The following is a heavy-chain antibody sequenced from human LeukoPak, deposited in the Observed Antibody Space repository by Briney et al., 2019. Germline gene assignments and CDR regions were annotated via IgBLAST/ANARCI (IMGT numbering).Heavy chain of an antibody. J-gene: IGHJ4*02. CDR2: IKQDGSEK. CDR1: GFSFSRYW. V-gene: IGHV3-7*01. Sequence: PGGSLRLSCAASGFSFSRYWMSWVRQAPGKGLEWGANIKQDGSEKYYVDSVKGRFTISRDSAKNSLYLQMNSLRAEDTAVYYCARDFGSSSSFDYWGQGTLVTVSS. D-gene: IGHD6-13*01. CDR3: ARDFGSSSSFDY.